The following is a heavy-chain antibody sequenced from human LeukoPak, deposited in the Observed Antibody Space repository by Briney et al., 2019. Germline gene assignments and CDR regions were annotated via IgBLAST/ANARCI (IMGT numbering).Heavy chain of an antibody. V-gene: IGHV4-59*01. CDR1: GGSISSYY. Sequence: SETLSLTCTVSGGSISSYYWSWIRQPPGKGLEWIGYIHYSGNTNYNPSLKSRVSISINTSKNQFSLKLSSVTAAGTAVYYCATISSSSSHWGQGTLVTVSS. J-gene: IGHJ4*02. D-gene: IGHD6-6*01. CDR3: ATISSSSSH. CDR2: IHYSGNT.